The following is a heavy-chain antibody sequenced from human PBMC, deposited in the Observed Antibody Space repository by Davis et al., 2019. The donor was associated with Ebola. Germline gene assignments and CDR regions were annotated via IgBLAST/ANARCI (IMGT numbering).Heavy chain of an antibody. D-gene: IGHD5-24*01. J-gene: IGHJ5*02. CDR2: ISAYNGNT. V-gene: IGHV1-18*01. CDR1: GYTFTSYG. CDR3: ARGSRWLQIFRFDP. Sequence: AASVKVSCKASGYTFTSYGISWVRQAPGQGLEWMGWISAYNGNTNYAQKLQGRVTMTRDTSTSTVYMELSSLRSEDTAVYYCARGSRWLQIFRFDPWGQGTLVTVSS.